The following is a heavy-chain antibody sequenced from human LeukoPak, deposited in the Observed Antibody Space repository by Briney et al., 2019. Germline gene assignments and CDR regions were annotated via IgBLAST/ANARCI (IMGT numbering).Heavy chain of an antibody. J-gene: IGHJ3*02. Sequence: PGGSLRLSCAASGFTFNIFAMSWVRQAPGKGLEWVSTIGSSEKYYADSVKGRFTISRDNSKKTLYLQMNSLRAEDTAIYYCAKDSFDHNGAYDAFDIWGQGTLVTVSS. CDR1: GFTFNIFA. CDR2: IGSSEK. CDR3: AKDSFDHNGAYDAFDI. D-gene: IGHD3-9*01. V-gene: IGHV3-23*01.